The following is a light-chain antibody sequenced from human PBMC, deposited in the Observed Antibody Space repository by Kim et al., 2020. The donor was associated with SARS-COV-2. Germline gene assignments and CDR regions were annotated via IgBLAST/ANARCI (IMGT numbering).Light chain of an antibody. CDR3: QQYDSLIT. J-gene: IGKJ5*01. CDR2: GAS. CDR1: QTVSSNY. Sequence: LPPGERATRLCRASQTVSSNYLAWYRHKPGQAPRLLLYGASNRATGIPDRFSGSGSGTDFTLTISRLEPEDFAVYFCQQYDSLITFGQGTRLEIK. V-gene: IGKV3-20*01.